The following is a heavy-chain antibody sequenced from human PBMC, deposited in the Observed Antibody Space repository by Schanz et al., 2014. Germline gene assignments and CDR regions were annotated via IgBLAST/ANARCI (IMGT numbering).Heavy chain of an antibody. D-gene: IGHD5-18*01. CDR3: AKDRRDGYSYGIFQY. CDR1: GFTFSQYG. CDR2: ISYDGTNE. V-gene: IGHV3-30*18. Sequence: QVFLAESGGGVVQPGRSLRLSCAASGFTFSQYGMHWVRQAPGKGLEWVAVISYDGTNENYADSVKGRFIISRDNAKNTFYLHMTSLRNEHAAVYFCAKDRRDGYSYGIFQYWGLGTLVAVSS. J-gene: IGHJ4*02.